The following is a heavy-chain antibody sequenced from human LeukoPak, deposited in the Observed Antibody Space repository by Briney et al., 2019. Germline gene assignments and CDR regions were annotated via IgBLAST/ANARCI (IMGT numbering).Heavy chain of an antibody. CDR3: ARHDYYDSSGYFFDY. V-gene: IGHV3-21*01. CDR1: GFTFSSYS. Sequence: GGSLRLSCAASGFTFSSYSMNWVRQAPGKGLEWVSSISSSSSYIYYADSVKGRFTISRDNAKNSLYLQMNSLRAEDTAVYYCARHDYYDSSGYFFDYWGQGTLVTVSS. J-gene: IGHJ4*02. D-gene: IGHD3-22*01. CDR2: ISSSSSYI.